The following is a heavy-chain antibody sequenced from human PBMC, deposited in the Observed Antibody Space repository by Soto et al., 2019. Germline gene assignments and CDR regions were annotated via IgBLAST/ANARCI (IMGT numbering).Heavy chain of an antibody. Sequence: QVQLVESGRGVVQPGRSLRLSCAASGFTFSSYGMHWVRQAPGKGLEWVAVIWYDGSNKYYADSVKGRFTISRDNSKNTLYLQMNSLRAEDTAVYYCARDQDQSLGMDVWGQGTTVTVSS. CDR3: ARDQDQSLGMDV. CDR1: GFTFSSYG. V-gene: IGHV3-33*01. J-gene: IGHJ6*02. CDR2: IWYDGSNK.